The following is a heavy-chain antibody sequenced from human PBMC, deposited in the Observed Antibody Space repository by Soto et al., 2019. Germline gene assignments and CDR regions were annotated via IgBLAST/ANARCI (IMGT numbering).Heavy chain of an antibody. CDR1: GYTFTSYD. Sequence: QVQLVQSGAEVKKPGASVKVSCKASGYTFTSYDINWVRQATGQGLEWMGWRNPNSGNTGDEQKFQGRVTMTRNTSISTAYIELSSLRSEHTAVYYCARERTGTTSMDVWGQGTTVTVSS. D-gene: IGHD1-1*01. CDR2: RNPNSGNT. CDR3: ARERTGTTSMDV. V-gene: IGHV1-8*01. J-gene: IGHJ6*02.